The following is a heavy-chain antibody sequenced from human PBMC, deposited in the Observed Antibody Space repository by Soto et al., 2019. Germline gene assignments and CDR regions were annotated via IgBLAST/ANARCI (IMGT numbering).Heavy chain of an antibody. Sequence: PGVSLRLSCAASGFTFSRYEMNWVRQAPGKGLEWVSYISSSGSTIYYADSVKGRFTISRDNAKNSLYLQMNSLRAEDTAVYYCASDGLVRGVIPSYYYGMDVWGQGTTVTVSS. V-gene: IGHV3-48*03. CDR1: GFTFSRYE. CDR3: ASDGLVRGVIPSYYYGMDV. D-gene: IGHD3-10*01. J-gene: IGHJ6*02. CDR2: ISSSGSTI.